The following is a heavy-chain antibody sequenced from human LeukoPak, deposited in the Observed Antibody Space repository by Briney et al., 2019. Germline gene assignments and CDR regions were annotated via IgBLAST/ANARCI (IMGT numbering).Heavy chain of an antibody. CDR1: GFTFSSYG. D-gene: IGHD5-24*01. CDR3: ARFREGYILDNDAFDI. CDR2: IWYDGSNK. V-gene: IGHV3-33*01. J-gene: IGHJ3*02. Sequence: GRSLRLSCAASGFTFSSYGMHWVRQAPGKGLEWVAGIWYDGSNKYYADSVKGRFSISRDNSKNTLYLQMNSVRAEDTSLYYCARFREGYILDNDAFDIWGQGTMVTVSS.